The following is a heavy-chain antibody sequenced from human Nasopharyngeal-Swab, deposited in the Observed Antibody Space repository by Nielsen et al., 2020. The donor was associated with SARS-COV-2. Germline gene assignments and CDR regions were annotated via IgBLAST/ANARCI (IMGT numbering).Heavy chain of an antibody. CDR2: INTNTGNP. V-gene: IGHV7-4-1*02. D-gene: IGHD3-10*01. CDR3: GKGGGAYCYYYMDV. Sequence: WVRQAPGQGLEWMGWINTNTGNPTYAQGFTGRFVFSLDTSVSTAYLQISSLKAEDTAVYYCGKGGGAYCYYYMDVWGKGTTVTVSS. J-gene: IGHJ6*03.